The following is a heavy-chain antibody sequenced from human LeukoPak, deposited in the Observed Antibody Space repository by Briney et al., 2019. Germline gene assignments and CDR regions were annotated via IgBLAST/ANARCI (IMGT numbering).Heavy chain of an antibody. CDR3: ARVLYYYASVSYNYYMDV. CDR2: IYSGGST. J-gene: IGHJ6*03. D-gene: IGHD3-10*01. V-gene: IGHV3-53*01. CDR1: GLTVSDNY. Sequence: GGSLRLSCAASGLTVSDNYMSWVRQAPGKGLEWGAVIYSGGSTYYTDSVKGRFTISRYNSKNTLYLQMNSLTAEDTAVYYCARVLYYYASVSYNYYMDVWGKGTTVTISS.